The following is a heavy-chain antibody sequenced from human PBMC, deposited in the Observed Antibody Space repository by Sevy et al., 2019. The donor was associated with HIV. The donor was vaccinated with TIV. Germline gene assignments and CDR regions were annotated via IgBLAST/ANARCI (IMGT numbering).Heavy chain of an antibody. D-gene: IGHD6-13*01. V-gene: IGHV3-66*02. J-gene: IGHJ3*02. CDR3: ASPLMGIAAAGEAFDI. CDR1: GFTVSSNY. Sequence: GGSLRLSCAASGFTVSSNYMSWVRQAPGKGLEWVSVIYSGGSTYYADSVKGRFTISRDNSKNTLYLQMNSLRAEDTAVYYCASPLMGIAAAGEAFDIWGQGTMVTVSS. CDR2: IYSGGST.